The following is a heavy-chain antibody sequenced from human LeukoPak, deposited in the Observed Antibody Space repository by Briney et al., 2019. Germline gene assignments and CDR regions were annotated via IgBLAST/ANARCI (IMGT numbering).Heavy chain of an antibody. CDR3: ARSPPDYYGSGNSYYYYMDV. CDR2: IYYSGST. V-gene: IGHV4-59*01. J-gene: IGHJ6*03. Sequence: SETLSLTCTVSGGSISSYYWSWIRQPPGKGLEWIGYIYYSGSTNYNPSLKSRVTISVDTSKNQFSLKLSSVSAADTAVYYCARSPPDYYGSGNSYYYYMDVWGKGTTVTVSS. CDR1: GGSISSYY. D-gene: IGHD3-10*01.